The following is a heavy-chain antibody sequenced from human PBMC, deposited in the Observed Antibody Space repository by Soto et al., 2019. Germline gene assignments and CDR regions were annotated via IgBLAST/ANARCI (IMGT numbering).Heavy chain of an antibody. CDR2: ISGSGGST. CDR3: ANGWFSGNFDY. Sequence: EVQLLESGGGLVQPGGSLRLSCAASGFTFSSYAMSWVRQAPGKGLEWVSAISGSGGSTYYADSVKGRFTISRDNAKNTLYLQMNSMRAEDTAVYYCANGWFSGNFDYWGQGTLLTVSS. V-gene: IGHV3-23*01. CDR1: GFTFSSYA. J-gene: IGHJ4*02. D-gene: IGHD6-19*01.